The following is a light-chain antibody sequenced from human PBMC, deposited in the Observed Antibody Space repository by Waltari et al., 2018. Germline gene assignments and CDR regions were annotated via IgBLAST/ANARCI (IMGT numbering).Light chain of an antibody. CDR3: SSFTSSTTGI. CDR1: SSDSGGYNY. CDR2: DVT. V-gene: IGLV2-14*03. Sequence: SALTQPDSVSGSPGQSITISCSGISSDSGGYNYASWYQQHPGEAPEVIIYDVTNRPSGVSNRFSGSKSGSSASLIISGLQPEDEAVYYCSSFTSSTTGIFGGGTKLTVL. J-gene: IGLJ2*01.